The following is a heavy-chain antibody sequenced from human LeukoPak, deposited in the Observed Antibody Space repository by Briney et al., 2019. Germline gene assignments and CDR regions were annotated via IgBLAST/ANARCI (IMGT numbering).Heavy chain of an antibody. CDR3: ARERTPSLITMIVVVNVRRYFDL. V-gene: IGHV4-39*02. J-gene: IGHJ2*01. CDR1: GGSISSSSYY. CDR2: IYYSGST. D-gene: IGHD3-22*01. Sequence: SETLSLTCSVSGGSISSSSYYWGWIRQPPGKGLEWIGSIYYSGSTYYNPSLKSRVTISVDTSKNQFSLKLSSVTAADTAVYYCARERTPSLITMIVVVNVRRYFDLWGRGTLVTVSS.